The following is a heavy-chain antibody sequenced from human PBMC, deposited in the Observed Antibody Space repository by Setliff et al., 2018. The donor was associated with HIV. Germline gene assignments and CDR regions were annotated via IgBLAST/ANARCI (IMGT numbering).Heavy chain of an antibody. D-gene: IGHD1-26*01. Sequence: SETLSLTCTVSGGSFSSGGYYWSWIRQLPGKGLEWIGYIYYSGSTYYNPSLKSRVTILVDTSKNQFSLKLSSVTAADTAVYYCARRPPTADYWGQGTLVTVSS. CDR2: IYYSGST. V-gene: IGHV4-61*08. CDR3: ARRPPTADY. J-gene: IGHJ4*02. CDR1: GGSFSSGGYY.